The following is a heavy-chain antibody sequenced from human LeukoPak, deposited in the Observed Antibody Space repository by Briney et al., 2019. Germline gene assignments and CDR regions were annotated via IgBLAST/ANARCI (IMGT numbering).Heavy chain of an antibody. J-gene: IGHJ6*03. D-gene: IGHD3-10*01. V-gene: IGHV4-61*02. CDR2: IYTSGST. Sequence: SETLSLTCTVSGGSISSGFYYWSWIRQPAGTGLEWIGRIYTSGSTNYNPSLKSRVTISVDMSKNQFSLKLSSVTAADTAVYYCARATRVRGANYMDVWGKGTTVTISS. CDR1: GGSISSGFYY. CDR3: ARATRVRGANYMDV.